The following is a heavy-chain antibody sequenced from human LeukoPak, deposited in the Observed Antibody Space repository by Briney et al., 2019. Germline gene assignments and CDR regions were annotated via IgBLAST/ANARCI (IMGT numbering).Heavy chain of an antibody. J-gene: IGHJ4*02. CDR2: INHSGGST. Sequence: ASVTVSRKASGYTLTRYYMHCVRHAPAQGLEGVGIINHSGGSTSYAQKFQGRVTMTRATSTSTVYMELSSLRSDDTAVYYCAIEGYGDYRSTVFDYWGQGTLVTVSS. CDR1: GYTLTRYY. D-gene: IGHD4-17*01. V-gene: IGHV1-46*01. CDR3: AIEGYGDYRSTVFDY.